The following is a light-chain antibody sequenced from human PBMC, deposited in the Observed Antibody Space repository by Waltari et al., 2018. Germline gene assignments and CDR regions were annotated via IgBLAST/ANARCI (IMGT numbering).Light chain of an antibody. Sequence: EIVLTQSPGTLSLSPGETATLSCRASQSVSRALAWYQQKPGQAPGLLIYDASTRATGIPDRVSGSGSGTDFSLTISRLEPEDFAVYYCQKYVRLPATFGQGTKVEIK. J-gene: IGKJ1*01. V-gene: IGKV3-20*01. CDR2: DAS. CDR1: QSVSRA. CDR3: QKYVRLPAT.